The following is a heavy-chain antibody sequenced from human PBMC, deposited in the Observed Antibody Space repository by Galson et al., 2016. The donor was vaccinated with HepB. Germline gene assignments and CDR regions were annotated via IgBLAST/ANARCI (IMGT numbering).Heavy chain of an antibody. V-gene: IGHV3-33*01. Sequence: WVRQAPGKGLEWVAVMWFDEGSKYYADSVKGRFSISRDNSKNTLYLQMNSLRAEDTAVYYCALNGMDVWGQGITVTVSS. CDR3: ALNGMDV. J-gene: IGHJ6*02. CDR2: MWFDEGSK.